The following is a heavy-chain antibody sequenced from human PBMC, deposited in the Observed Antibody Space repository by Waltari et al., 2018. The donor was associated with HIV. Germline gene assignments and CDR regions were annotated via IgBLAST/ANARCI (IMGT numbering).Heavy chain of an antibody. V-gene: IGHV3-9*01. CDR2: ISWNSGSI. CDR1: GFTFADYA. Sequence: EVQLVESGGGLVQPGRSLRLSCAASGFTFADYALHWVRQAPGKGLEWVSGISWNSGSIGYADSVKGRFTISRDNAKNSLYLQMNSLRAEDTALYYCAKGRTGYYYYYMDVGGKGTTVTVSS. CDR3: AKGRTGYYYYYMDV. J-gene: IGHJ6*03.